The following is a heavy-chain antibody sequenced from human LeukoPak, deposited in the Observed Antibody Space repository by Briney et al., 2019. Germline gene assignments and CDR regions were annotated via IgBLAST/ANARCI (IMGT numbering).Heavy chain of an antibody. CDR2: ISAYNGNT. D-gene: IGHD3-10*01. Sequence: ASVTVSCKASGYTFTSYGISWVRQAPGQGLEWMGWISAYNGNTNYAQKLQGRVTMTTDTSTSTAYMELRSLRSDDTAVYYCARVPSLLLWFGEFIDYWGQGTLVTVSS. J-gene: IGHJ4*02. V-gene: IGHV1-18*01. CDR1: GYTFTSYG. CDR3: ARVPSLLLWFGEFIDY.